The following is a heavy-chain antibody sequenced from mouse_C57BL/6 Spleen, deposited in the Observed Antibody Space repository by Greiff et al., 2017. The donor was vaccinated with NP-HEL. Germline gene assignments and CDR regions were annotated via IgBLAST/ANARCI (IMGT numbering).Heavy chain of an antibody. CDR1: GYTFTSYW. J-gene: IGHJ4*01. D-gene: IGHD3-3*01. CDR3: ARGWAHYAMDY. CDR2: IDPSDSYT. V-gene: IGHV1-69*01. Sequence: QVQLQQSGAELVMPGASVKLSCKASGYTFTSYWMHWVKQRPGQGLEWIGEIDPSDSYTNYNQKFKGKSTLTVDKSSSTAYMQLSSLTSEDSAVYYCARGWAHYAMDYWGQGTSVTVSS.